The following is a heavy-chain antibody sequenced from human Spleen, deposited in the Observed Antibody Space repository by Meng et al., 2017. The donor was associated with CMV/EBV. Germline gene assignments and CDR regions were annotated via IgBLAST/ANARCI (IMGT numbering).Heavy chain of an antibody. V-gene: IGHV3-23*01. CDR1: GFIFSDYY. CDR2: ISGSADST. CDR3: AKDVMSGWEFLSYYYYGLDV. J-gene: IGHJ6*02. Sequence: GESLKISCAASGFIFSDYYMSWIRQAPGKGLEFVSAISGSADSTYYAESVKGRFSISRDNSKSTVYLQMSSLRAEDTAVYYCAKDVMSGWEFLSYYYYGLDVWGQGTTVTVSS. D-gene: IGHD1-26*01.